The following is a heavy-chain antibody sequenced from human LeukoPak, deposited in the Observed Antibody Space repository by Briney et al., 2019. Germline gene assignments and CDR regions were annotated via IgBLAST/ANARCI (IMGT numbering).Heavy chain of an antibody. J-gene: IGHJ5*02. Sequence: GGSLRLSCTVSGFTVSSNSMSWVRQAPGKGLEWVSFIYSGGNTHYSDSVKGRFTISRDNSKNTLYLQMNSLRAEDTAVYYCAKAPPGKFDPWGQGTLVTVSS. CDR3: AKAPPGKFDP. V-gene: IGHV3-53*01. D-gene: IGHD3-10*01. CDR1: GFTVSSNS. CDR2: IYSGGNT.